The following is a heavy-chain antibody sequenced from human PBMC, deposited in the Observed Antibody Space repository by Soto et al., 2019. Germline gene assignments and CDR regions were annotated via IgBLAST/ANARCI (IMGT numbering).Heavy chain of an antibody. CDR1: GGSFSGYY. CDR3: ARGSDYYDSSGYRPDDAFDI. J-gene: IGHJ3*02. V-gene: IGHV4-34*01. CDR2: INHSGST. D-gene: IGHD3-22*01. Sequence: SSETLSLTCAVYGGSFSGYYWSWIRQPPGKGLEWIGEINHSGSTNYNPSLKSRVTISVDTSKNQFSLKLSSVTAADTAVYYCARGSDYYDSSGYRPDDAFDIWGQGTMVTVSS.